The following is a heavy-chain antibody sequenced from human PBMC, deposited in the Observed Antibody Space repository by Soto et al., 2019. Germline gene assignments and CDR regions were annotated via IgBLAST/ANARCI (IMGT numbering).Heavy chain of an antibody. CDR1: GGSISSNSYY. CDR2: ISYSGNT. Sequence: QLQLQESGPGLVKPSETLSLTCTVSGGSISSNSYYWGWIRQPPGKGLEWIASISYSGNTYYNPSLKSRVTISVDTSKNQFSLKLSSLTDADTAVYYCARQGSSPPHFYSYGMDVWGQGTTVTVSS. V-gene: IGHV4-39*01. CDR3: ARQGSSPPHFYSYGMDV. J-gene: IGHJ6*02. D-gene: IGHD6-6*01.